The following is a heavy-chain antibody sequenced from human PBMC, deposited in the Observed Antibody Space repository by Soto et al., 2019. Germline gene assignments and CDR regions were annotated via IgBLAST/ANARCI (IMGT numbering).Heavy chain of an antibody. V-gene: IGHV4-31*03. D-gene: IGHD1-26*01. CDR1: GYSISSGGYY. CDR2: IDYSGST. CDR3: ARIAKQGARLDF. J-gene: IGHJ4*02. Sequence: QVQLQESGPGLVKPSQTLSLTCTVSGYSISSGGYYWSWIRQHPGKGLEWIGYIDYSGSTYYNPSLKSRVTMSLDTSKNQFSLSLSSVTAADAAMFYCARIAKQGARLDFWGQGTLVTVSS.